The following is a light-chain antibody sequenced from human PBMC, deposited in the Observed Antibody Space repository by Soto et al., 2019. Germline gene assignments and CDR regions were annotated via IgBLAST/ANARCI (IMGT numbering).Light chain of an antibody. Sequence: EIVMTQSPATLSVSPGERATLSCRASQSVSNNLAWYQLKPGQAPRLLIYETSTRATGIPARFSGSGSGTEVTLTISSLQSKGSEVYYCQQCNDWPLTFGPGTNVDIK. J-gene: IGKJ3*01. V-gene: IGKV3-15*01. CDR1: QSVSNN. CDR2: ETS. CDR3: QQCNDWPLT.